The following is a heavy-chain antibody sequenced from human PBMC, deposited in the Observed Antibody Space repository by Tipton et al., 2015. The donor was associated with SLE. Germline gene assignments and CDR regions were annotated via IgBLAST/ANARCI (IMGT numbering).Heavy chain of an antibody. CDR3: ARQGTGFGSGRDDY. J-gene: IGHJ4*02. Sequence: QLVQSGAEVKKPGASVKVSCKASGYTFTSYYMHWVRQAPGKGLEWVAFIRYDGSNKYYADSVKGRFTISRDNSKNTLYLQMNSRRAEDTAVYYCARQGTGFGSGRDDYWGQGILVTVSS. V-gene: IGHV3-30*02. CDR1: GYTFTSYY. D-gene: IGHD1-14*01. CDR2: IRYDGSNK.